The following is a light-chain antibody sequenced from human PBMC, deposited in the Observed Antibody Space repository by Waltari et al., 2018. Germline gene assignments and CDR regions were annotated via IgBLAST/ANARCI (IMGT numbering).Light chain of an antibody. CDR3: ASWDDRLTGGVV. J-gene: IGLJ2*01. Sequence: QSALTQPASASGTPGARVTISCSGSSSNPGGTPVNWYQHIPGTAPNLLIHGKHQRPSGVPDRFSGSKSGTSASLVISGLQSEDEADYYCASWDDRLTGGVVFGGGTKLTVL. CDR2: GKH. CDR1: SSNPGGTP. V-gene: IGLV1-44*01.